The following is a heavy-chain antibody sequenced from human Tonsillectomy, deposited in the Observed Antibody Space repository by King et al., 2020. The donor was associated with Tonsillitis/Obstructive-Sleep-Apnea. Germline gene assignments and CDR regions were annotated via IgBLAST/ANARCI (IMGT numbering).Heavy chain of an antibody. CDR1: GFTFSTYV. CDR2: LSYEGSDK. V-gene: IGHV3-30*04. D-gene: IGHD4-17*01. J-gene: IGHJ4*02. Sequence: VQLVESGGGVVQPGRSLRLSCAASGFTFSTYVMHWVRQAPGRGLEWVAVLSYEGSDKYYADSVKGRFTISREHSKNTLYLKMNSLRAEDTAVYYCARDNGDYVGVYFDDGGQGTLATVYS. CDR3: ARDNGDYVGVYFDD.